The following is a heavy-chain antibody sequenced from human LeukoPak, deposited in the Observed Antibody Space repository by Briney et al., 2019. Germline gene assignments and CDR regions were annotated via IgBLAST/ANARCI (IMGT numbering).Heavy chain of an antibody. V-gene: IGHV3-21*04. CDR3: AKGDSSGYNHFDY. D-gene: IGHD3-22*01. CDR2: ISSSSSYI. Sequence: GGSLRLSCAASGFTFSSYSMNWVRQAPGKGLEWVSSISSSSSYIYYADSVKGRFTISRDNSKNTLYLQMNSLRAEDTAVYYCAKGDSSGYNHFDYWGQGTLVTVSS. CDR1: GFTFSSYS. J-gene: IGHJ4*02.